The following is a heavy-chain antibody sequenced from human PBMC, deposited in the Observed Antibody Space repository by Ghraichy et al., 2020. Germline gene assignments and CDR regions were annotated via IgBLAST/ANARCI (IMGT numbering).Heavy chain of an antibody. CDR3: AREGRIQLWFDYFDY. CDR2: INHSGST. J-gene: IGHJ4*02. V-gene: IGHV4-34*01. CDR1: GGSFSGYY. Sequence: SETLSLTCAVYGGSFSGYYWSWIRQPPGKGLEWIGEINHSGSTNYNPSLKSRVTISVDTSKNQFSLKLSSVTAADTAVYYCAREGRIQLWFDYFDYWGQGTLVTVSS. D-gene: IGHD5-18*01.